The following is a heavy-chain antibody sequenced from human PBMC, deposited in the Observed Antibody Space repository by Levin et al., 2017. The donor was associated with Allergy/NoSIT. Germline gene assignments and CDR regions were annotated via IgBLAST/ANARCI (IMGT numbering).Heavy chain of an antibody. CDR1: GGSFSGYY. CDR3: ARVGGSGYDC. J-gene: IGHJ4*02. D-gene: IGHD5-12*01. V-gene: IGHV4-34*01. CDR2: INHSGST. Sequence: GSLRLSCAVYGGSFSGYYWSWIRQPPGKGLEWIGEINHSGSTNYNPSLKSRVTISVDTSKNQFSLKLSSVTAADTAVYYCARVGGSGYDCWGQGTLVTVSS.